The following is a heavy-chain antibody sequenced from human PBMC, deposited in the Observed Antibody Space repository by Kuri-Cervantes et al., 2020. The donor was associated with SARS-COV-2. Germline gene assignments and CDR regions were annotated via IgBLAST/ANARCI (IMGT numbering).Heavy chain of an antibody. Sequence: GSLRLSCTVSGGSISSHYWSWIRQPPGKGLEWIGYIYYSGSTYYNPSLKSRVTISVDTSKNQFSLKLSSVTAADTAVYYCARRWSLVGATFFDYWGQGTLVTVSS. CDR3: ARRWSLVGATFFDY. J-gene: IGHJ4*02. D-gene: IGHD1-26*01. V-gene: IGHV4-59*08. CDR2: IYYSGST. CDR1: GGSISSHY.